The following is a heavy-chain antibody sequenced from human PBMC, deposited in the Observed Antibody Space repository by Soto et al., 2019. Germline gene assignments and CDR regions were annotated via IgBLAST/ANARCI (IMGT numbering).Heavy chain of an antibody. D-gene: IGHD6-19*01. CDR3: ARVYVAGTVFFGMDV. V-gene: IGHV1-3*01. CDR1: GYTFTSYA. CDR2: INAGNGNT. Sequence: GASVKVSCKASGYTFTSYAMHWVRQAPGQRLEWMGWINAGNGNTKYSQKFQGRVTITRDTSASTAYMELSSLRSEDTAVYYCARVYVAGTVFFGMDVWGQGTTVTVS. J-gene: IGHJ6*02.